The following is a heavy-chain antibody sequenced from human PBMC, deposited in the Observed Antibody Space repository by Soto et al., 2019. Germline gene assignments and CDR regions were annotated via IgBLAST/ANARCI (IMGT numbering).Heavy chain of an antibody. V-gene: IGHV1-2*02. CDR2: INPDRGVT. CDR1: WYTLTGYY. CDR3: PRRHGNYDLGSGYLDY. J-gene: IGHJ4*02. D-gene: IGHD3-3*01. Sequence: ASVKVSCTASWYTLTGYYMHWVRQSPVQGLEWMGFINPDRGVTDYAQKFQGRVTMTRDTAISTAYMELSRLRSDDTPVYYCPRRHGNYDLGSGYLDYWGQGTLVTVSS.